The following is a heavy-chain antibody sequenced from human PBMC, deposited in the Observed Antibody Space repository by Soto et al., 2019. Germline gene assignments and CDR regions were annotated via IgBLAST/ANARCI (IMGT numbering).Heavy chain of an antibody. J-gene: IGHJ5*02. V-gene: IGHV1-69*01. CDR3: ARERFGEFNDKNWFDP. CDR2: IIPIFGTA. CDR1: GGTFSSYA. Sequence: QVQLVQSGAEVKKPGSSVKVSCKASGGTFSSYAISWVRQAPGQGLEWMGGIIPIFGTANYALKFQGRVTITADESTSTAYMELSSLRSEDTAVYYCARERFGEFNDKNWFDPWGQGTLVTVSS. D-gene: IGHD3-10*01.